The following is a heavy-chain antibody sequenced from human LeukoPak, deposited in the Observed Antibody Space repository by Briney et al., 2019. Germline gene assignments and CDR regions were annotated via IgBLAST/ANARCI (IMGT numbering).Heavy chain of an antibody. J-gene: IGHJ4*02. CDR3: AREVGGVDTTGTTQYYFDY. CDR2: ISYDGSNK. Sequence: GGSLRLSCAASGFTFSSYAMHWVRQAPGKGLEWVAVISYDGSNKYYADSVKGRFTISRDNSKNTLYLQMNSLRAEDMAVYYCAREVGGVDTTGTTQYYFDYWGQGTLVTVSS. CDR1: GFTFSSYA. D-gene: IGHD1-1*01. V-gene: IGHV3-30*04.